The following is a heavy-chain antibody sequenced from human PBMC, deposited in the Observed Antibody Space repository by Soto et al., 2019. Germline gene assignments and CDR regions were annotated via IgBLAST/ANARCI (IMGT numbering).Heavy chain of an antibody. CDR1: GFTFNTYA. Sequence: GGSLRLSCAASGFTFNTYAMSWVRQAPGQGLEWVAIISYDGSTKDYADSVKGRFTLSRDNSKNTLYLQMNSLRAEDTAVYYCAKGENYDYVWGSYDAFDIWGQGTLVTV. V-gene: IGHV3-30*18. D-gene: IGHD3-16*01. CDR3: AKGENYDYVWGSYDAFDI. J-gene: IGHJ3*02. CDR2: ISYDGSTK.